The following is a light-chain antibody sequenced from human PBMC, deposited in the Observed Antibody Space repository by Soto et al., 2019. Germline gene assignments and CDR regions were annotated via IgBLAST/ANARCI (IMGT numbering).Light chain of an antibody. J-gene: IGKJ5*01. CDR1: QSVSVN. CDR3: QQRSNWIT. CDR2: GVS. V-gene: IGKV3-15*01. Sequence: EIVMTQSPGTLSVSPGERATLSCRASQSVSVNLAWYQQKPGQAPRLLIYGVSTRATGIPARFSGSESGTDFTLTISSLEPEDFAVYYCQQRSNWITFGQGTRLEIK.